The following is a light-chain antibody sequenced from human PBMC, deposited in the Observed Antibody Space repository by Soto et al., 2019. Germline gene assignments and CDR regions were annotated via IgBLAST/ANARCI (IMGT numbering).Light chain of an antibody. V-gene: IGKV1-9*01. Sequence: DIVLTQSPSFLSASAGDRVTISCRASQGISSYLAWYQQRPGHAPKLLMYGASTMETGIPTRFSGSASGTEFTLTISILQSEDFAAYYCQQDNNFPLTFGGGTKVEI. J-gene: IGKJ4*01. CDR3: QQDNNFPLT. CDR2: GAS. CDR1: QGISSY.